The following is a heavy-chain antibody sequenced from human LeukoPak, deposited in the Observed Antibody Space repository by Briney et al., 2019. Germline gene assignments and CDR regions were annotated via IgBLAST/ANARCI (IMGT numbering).Heavy chain of an antibody. Sequence: PSETLSLTCTVSGGSISSYYWSWIRQPPGKGLEWIGYIYYSGSTNYNPSLKSRVTISVDTSKNQFSLKLSSVTAADTAVYYCARVYPVGTTVTTQAFDIWGQGTMVTVSS. CDR1: GGSISSYY. D-gene: IGHD4-17*01. V-gene: IGHV4-59*08. J-gene: IGHJ3*02. CDR3: ARVYPVGTTVTTQAFDI. CDR2: IYYSGST.